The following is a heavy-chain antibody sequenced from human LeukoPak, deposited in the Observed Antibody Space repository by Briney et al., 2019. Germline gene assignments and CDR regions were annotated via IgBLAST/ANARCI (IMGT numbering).Heavy chain of an antibody. D-gene: IGHD1-7*01. CDR1: GYTFTGYY. J-gene: IGHJ5*02. V-gene: IGHV1-2*02. Sequence: ASVTVSCKASGYTFTGYYMHWVRQAPGQGLEWMGWINPNSGGTNYTQKFQGRVTMTRDTSISTAYMELSRLRSDDTAVYYCARLELLSGSGWFDPWGQGTLVTVSS. CDR2: INPNSGGT. CDR3: ARLELLSGSGWFDP.